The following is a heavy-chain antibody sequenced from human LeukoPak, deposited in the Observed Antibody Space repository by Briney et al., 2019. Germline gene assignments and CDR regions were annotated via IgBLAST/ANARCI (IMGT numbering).Heavy chain of an antibody. V-gene: IGHV1-24*01. CDR3: ATALAAAGYYFDY. D-gene: IGHD6-13*01. J-gene: IGHJ4*02. CDR2: FDPEDGET. Sequence: ASVKVSCKVSGYTLTELSMHWVRQAPGKGLEWMGGFDPEDGETIYARKFQGRVTMTEDTSTDTAYMELSSLRSEDTAVYYCATALAAAGYYFDYWGQGTLVTVSS. CDR1: GYTLTELS.